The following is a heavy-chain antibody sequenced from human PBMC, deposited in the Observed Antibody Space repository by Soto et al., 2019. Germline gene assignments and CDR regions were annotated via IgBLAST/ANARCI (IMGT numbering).Heavy chain of an antibody. CDR3: ARGPSGIAVAGDAFDI. J-gene: IGHJ3*02. CDR1: GGSISSGDYY. V-gene: IGHV4-30-4*01. D-gene: IGHD6-19*01. Sequence: SETLSLTCTVSGGSISSGDYYWSWIRQPPGKGLEWIGYIYYSGSTYYNPSLKSRVTISVDTSKNHFSLKLTSVTAADTAVYYCARGPSGIAVAGDAFDIWGQGTMVTLS. CDR2: IYYSGST.